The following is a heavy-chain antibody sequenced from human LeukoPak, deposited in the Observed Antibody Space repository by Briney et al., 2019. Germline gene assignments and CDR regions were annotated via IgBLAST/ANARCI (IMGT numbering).Heavy chain of an antibody. Sequence: ASETLSLTCTVSGDSFSSHYWTWIRQHPGKGLEWIGYISYIGSTNYSPSLKSRVTISIDTSKNQFSLKLSSVTAADTAVYYCARDLVTVTKGFDIWGQGTMVSVSS. CDR1: GDSFSSHY. D-gene: IGHD4-17*01. V-gene: IGHV4-59*11. CDR2: ISYIGST. J-gene: IGHJ3*02. CDR3: ARDLVTVTKGFDI.